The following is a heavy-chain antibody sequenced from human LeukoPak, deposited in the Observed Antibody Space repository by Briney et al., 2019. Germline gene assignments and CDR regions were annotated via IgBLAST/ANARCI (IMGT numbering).Heavy chain of an antibody. CDR3: ARVNSAYYYFDY. CDR1: GYSFTNHW. V-gene: IGHV5-51*01. D-gene: IGHD3-22*01. CDR2: IYPGDSDT. J-gene: IGHJ4*02. Sequence: GESLKISCMGFGYSFTNHWIGWVRQMPGKGLEWMAIIYPGDSDTRYSPSFQGQVTISADKSISTAYLQWSSLTASDTAMYYCARVNSAYYYFDYWGQGTLVTVSS.